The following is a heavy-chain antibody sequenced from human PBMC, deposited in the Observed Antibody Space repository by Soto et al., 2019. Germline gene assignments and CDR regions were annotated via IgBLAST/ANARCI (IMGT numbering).Heavy chain of an antibody. Sequence: SDTLSLTCAVYGGSFSGYYWSWIRQPPGKGLEWIGEINHSGSTNYNPSLKIRVTISVDPSKNQFSLILSSVTAADTAVYYCAVGRGRQQLVMSYYYGMDVWGQGTTVTVS. D-gene: IGHD6-13*01. CDR3: AVGRGRQQLVMSYYYGMDV. J-gene: IGHJ6*02. V-gene: IGHV4-34*01. CDR1: GGSFSGYY. CDR2: INHSGST.